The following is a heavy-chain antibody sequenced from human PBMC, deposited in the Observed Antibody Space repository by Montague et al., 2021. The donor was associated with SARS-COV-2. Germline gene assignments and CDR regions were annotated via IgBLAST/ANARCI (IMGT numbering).Heavy chain of an antibody. Sequence: SETLSLTCAVFGGSFSDYNWEWIRQTPGKGLEWIGEINHSGDTDYHPSLKSRVTISVDSSKNQFSLKLTSVTAADTAVYYCASIPEGSYYYYGMDVWGQGPTVTVSS. CDR3: ASIPEGSYYYYGMDV. J-gene: IGHJ6*02. D-gene: IGHD3-10*01. CDR1: GGSFSDYN. V-gene: IGHV4-34*01. CDR2: INHSGDT.